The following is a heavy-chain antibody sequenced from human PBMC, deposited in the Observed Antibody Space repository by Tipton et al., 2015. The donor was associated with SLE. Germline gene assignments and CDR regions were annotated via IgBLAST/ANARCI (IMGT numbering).Heavy chain of an antibody. V-gene: IGHV3-30*04. Sequence: SLRLSCAASGFTFSSYAMHWVRQAPGKGLEWVAVISYDGRNKYYVDSVKGRFTISRDNSKNTLYLQMNSQRVEDTAVYYCARGPYMYDSRGYVGNWGQGTLVTVSS. CDR2: ISYDGRNK. J-gene: IGHJ4*02. D-gene: IGHD3-22*01. CDR1: GFTFSSYA. CDR3: ARGPYMYDSRGYVGN.